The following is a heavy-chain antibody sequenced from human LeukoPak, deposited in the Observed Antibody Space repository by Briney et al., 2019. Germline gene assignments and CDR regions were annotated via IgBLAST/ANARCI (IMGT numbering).Heavy chain of an antibody. CDR2: ISYSGST. CDR1: GDSISSSY. D-gene: IGHD5-18*01. Sequence: SETLSLTCTVSGDSISSSYWSWIWQPPGKGLEWIGYISYSGSTSSNPSLRSRVTNSVDTSKNQFSLRLTSVTAADTAMYYCARGGQLKWFDPWGQGTRVTVSS. CDR3: ARGGQLKWFDP. V-gene: IGHV4-59*01. J-gene: IGHJ5*02.